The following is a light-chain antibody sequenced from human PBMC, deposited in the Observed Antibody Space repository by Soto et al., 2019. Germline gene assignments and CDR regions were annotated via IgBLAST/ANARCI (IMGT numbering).Light chain of an antibody. CDR3: MQSIEPS. Sequence: DIVMTQTPLSLSVTPGQPASISCKSSQSLLHSEGRTFLYWYLQKPGQPPQLLMWEVSNRAAGVPNRFSGSGSGTDFTLKISRVEAEDIGIYYCMQSIEPSFGGGTKVDIK. V-gene: IGKV2D-29*01. J-gene: IGKJ4*01. CDR2: EVS. CDR1: QSLLHSEGRTF.